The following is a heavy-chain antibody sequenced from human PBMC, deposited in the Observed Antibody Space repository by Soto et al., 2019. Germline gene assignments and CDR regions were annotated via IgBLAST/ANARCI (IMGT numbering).Heavy chain of an antibody. D-gene: IGHD3-22*01. J-gene: IGHJ2*01. V-gene: IGHV4-59*08. CDR1: GGSISSYY. CDR2: IYYSGST. CDR3: ARQYYYDSSGYYYSYWYFDL. Sequence: QVQLQESGPGLVKPSETLSLTCTVSGGSISSYYWSWIRQPPGKGLEWIGYIYYSGSTNYNPSLSQRVTISVDTSKNQSSLKLSSVPAPDTAVYYCARQYYYDSSGYYYSYWYFDLWGRGTLVTVSS.